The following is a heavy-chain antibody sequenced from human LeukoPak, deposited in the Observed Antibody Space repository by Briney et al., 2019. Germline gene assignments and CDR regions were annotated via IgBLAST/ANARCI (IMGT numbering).Heavy chain of an antibody. CDR3: ARVLGMGYFDY. Sequence: ASVKVSCKASGGTFSSYAISWVRQAPGQGLEWMGWINPNSGGTNYAQKFQGWVTMTRDTSISTAYMELSRLRSDDTAVYYCARVLGMGYFDYWGQGTLVIVSS. CDR1: GGTFSSYA. CDR2: INPNSGGT. J-gene: IGHJ4*02. D-gene: IGHD7-27*01. V-gene: IGHV1-2*04.